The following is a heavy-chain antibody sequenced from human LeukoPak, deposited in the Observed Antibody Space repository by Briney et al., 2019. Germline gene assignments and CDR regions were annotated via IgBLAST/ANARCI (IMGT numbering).Heavy chain of an antibody. CDR3: ARHFHNILTAYYSPPWYLDL. J-gene: IGHJ2*01. V-gene: IGHV5-51*01. Sequence: KPGESLKISCKGSGYSFTKYWIGWVRQMPGKGLEWMGIIYPDDSDIRYSPSFQGQVTISADKSITTAYLQWTSLEASDTAIYYCARHFHNILTAYYSPPWYLDLWGRGTLVTVSS. CDR1: GYSFTKYW. D-gene: IGHD3-9*01. CDR2: IYPDDSDI.